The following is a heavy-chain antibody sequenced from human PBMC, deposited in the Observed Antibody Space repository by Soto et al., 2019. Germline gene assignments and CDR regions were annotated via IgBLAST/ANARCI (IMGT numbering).Heavy chain of an antibody. Sequence: EVQLVESGGGLVKPGGSLRLSCAASGFTFSSYSMNWVRQAPGKGLEWVSSISSSSSYIYYADSVKGRFTISRDNAKNSLYLQRNSLRAEDTAVYYCARDRYDFWSGYRGYYYYGMDVWGQGTTVTVSS. CDR3: ARDRYDFWSGYRGYYYYGMDV. J-gene: IGHJ6*02. D-gene: IGHD3-3*01. CDR2: ISSSSSYI. V-gene: IGHV3-21*01. CDR1: GFTFSSYS.